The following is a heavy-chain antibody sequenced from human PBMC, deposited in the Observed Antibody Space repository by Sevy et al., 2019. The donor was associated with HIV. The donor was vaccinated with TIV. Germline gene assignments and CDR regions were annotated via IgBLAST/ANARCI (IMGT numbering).Heavy chain of an antibody. Sequence: ASVKVSCKASGYTFTGYYMHWVRQAPGQGLEWMGWINPNSGGTNYAQKFQGRVTMTRDTSISTAYMELSRLRSDDTAVYYCARGYCSSTSCYWFYYYGMDVWGQWTTVTVSS. J-gene: IGHJ6*02. CDR3: ARGYCSSTSCYWFYYYGMDV. D-gene: IGHD2-2*01. CDR1: GYTFTGYY. CDR2: INPNSGGT. V-gene: IGHV1-2*02.